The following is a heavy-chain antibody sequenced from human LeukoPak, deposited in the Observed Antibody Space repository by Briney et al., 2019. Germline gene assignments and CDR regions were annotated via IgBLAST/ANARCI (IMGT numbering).Heavy chain of an antibody. CDR3: ARAGYSSSWYGEAFDI. D-gene: IGHD6-13*01. CDR2: IWYDGSNK. Sequence: GSLRLSCAASGFTFSSYGMHWVRQAPGKGLEWVAVIWYDGSNKYYADSVEGRFTISRDNSKNTLYLQMNSLRAEDTAVYYCARAGYSSSWYGEAFDIWGQGTMVTVSS. V-gene: IGHV3-33*01. J-gene: IGHJ3*02. CDR1: GFTFSSYG.